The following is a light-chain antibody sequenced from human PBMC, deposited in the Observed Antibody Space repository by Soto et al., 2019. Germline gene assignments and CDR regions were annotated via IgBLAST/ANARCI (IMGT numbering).Light chain of an antibody. CDR3: SSYAGANKLL. CDR1: TSDVGGYNF. Sequence: QSALTQPPSASGSPGQSVTISCTGTTSDVGGYNFVSWYQQHPGKAPKLMIYEVSQRPAGVPDRFSGSKSGNRASLTVSGLQAEDEADYYCSSYAGANKLLFGGGTKPTVL. V-gene: IGLV2-8*01. J-gene: IGLJ2*01. CDR2: EVS.